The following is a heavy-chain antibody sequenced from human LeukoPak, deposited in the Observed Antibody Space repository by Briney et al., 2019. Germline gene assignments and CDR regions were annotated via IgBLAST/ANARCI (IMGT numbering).Heavy chain of an antibody. V-gene: IGHV3-23*01. Sequence: GGSLRLSCAASGFTFSSAAMSWVRRAPGQGLKWVSTTTDSGNNAYYADSVKGRFTISRDNSKNTLYLQMNSLRAEDTALYYCVHKTAFDYWGQGALVTVSS. J-gene: IGHJ4*02. CDR1: GFTFSSAA. CDR2: TTDSGNNA. CDR3: VHKTAFDY.